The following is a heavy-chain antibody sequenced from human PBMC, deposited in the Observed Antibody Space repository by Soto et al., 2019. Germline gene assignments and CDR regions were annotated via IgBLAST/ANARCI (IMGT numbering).Heavy chain of an antibody. Sequence: QVQLVESGGGVVQPGRSLRLSCAASGFTFSNYGIHWVRQAPGKGLEWVALIWYDGSNEYYADSVKGRFTISRDNSKNPLYLQMNRLRAEDTAVYYCARDSGGNSSGYSWIDYWGQGTLVTVSS. CDR2: IWYDGSNE. V-gene: IGHV3-33*01. J-gene: IGHJ4*02. D-gene: IGHD5-18*01. CDR3: ARDSGGNSSGYSWIDY. CDR1: GFTFSNYG.